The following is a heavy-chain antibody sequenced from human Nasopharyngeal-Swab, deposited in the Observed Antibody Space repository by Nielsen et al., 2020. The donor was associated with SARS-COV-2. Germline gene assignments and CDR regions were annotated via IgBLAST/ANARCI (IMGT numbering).Heavy chain of an antibody. CDR1: GDTFSNYW. CDR3: ARQYPVVAATGLFDY. Sequence: GESLKISCKASGDTFSNYWIGWVRQMPGKGLEWMGRIDPSDSYTNYSPSFQGHVTISADKSISTAYLQWSSLKASDTAMYYCARQYPVVAATGLFDYWGQGTLVTVSS. V-gene: IGHV5-10-1*01. D-gene: IGHD2-15*01. J-gene: IGHJ4*02. CDR2: IDPSDSYT.